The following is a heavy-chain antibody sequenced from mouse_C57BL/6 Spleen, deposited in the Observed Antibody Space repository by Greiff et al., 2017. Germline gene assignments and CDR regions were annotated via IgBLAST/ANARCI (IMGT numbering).Heavy chain of an antibody. CDR2: IRLKSDNYAT. J-gene: IGHJ1*03. CDR1: GFTFSNYW. Sequence: EVKLVESGGGLVQPGGSMKLSCVASGFTFSNYWMNWVRQSPEKGLEWVAQIRLKSDNYATHYAESVKGRFTISRDDSKSSVYLQMNNLRAEDTGIYYCTAYSNYEWYFDVWGTGTTVTVSS. V-gene: IGHV6-3*01. CDR3: TAYSNYEWYFDV. D-gene: IGHD2-5*01.